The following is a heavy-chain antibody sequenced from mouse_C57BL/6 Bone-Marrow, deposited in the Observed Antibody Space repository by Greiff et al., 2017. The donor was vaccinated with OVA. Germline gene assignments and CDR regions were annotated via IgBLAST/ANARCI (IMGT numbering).Heavy chain of an antibody. V-gene: IGHV1-50*01. J-gene: IGHJ4*01. D-gene: IGHD2-2*01. CDR2: IYPSDSYT. Sequence: VQLQQPGAELVKPGASVKLSCKASGYTFTSYWMQWVKQRPGQGLEWIGEIYPSDSYTNYTQKFKGKATLTVDTSSSTAYMQLSSLTFEDSAVYYWARRVTCLGRRGYAMDYGGQGTAVTVSA. CDR3: ARRVTCLGRRGYAMDY. CDR1: GYTFTSYW.